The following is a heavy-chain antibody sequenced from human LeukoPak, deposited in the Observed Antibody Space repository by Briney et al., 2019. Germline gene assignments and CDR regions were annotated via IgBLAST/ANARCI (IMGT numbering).Heavy chain of an antibody. CDR1: GGSISSGSYY. CDR2: IYTSGST. D-gene: IGHD3-10*01. J-gene: IGHJ4*02. Sequence: PSQTLSLTCTVSGGSISSGSYYWSWIRQPAGKGLEWIGRIYTSGSTNYNPSLKSRVTMSVDTSKNQFSLKLSSVTAADTAVYYCAREGLLWFGSQFDYWGQGTLVTVSS. V-gene: IGHV4-61*02. CDR3: AREGLLWFGSQFDY.